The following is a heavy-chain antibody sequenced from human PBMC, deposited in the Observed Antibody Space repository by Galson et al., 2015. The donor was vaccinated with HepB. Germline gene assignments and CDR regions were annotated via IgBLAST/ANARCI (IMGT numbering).Heavy chain of an antibody. Sequence: ETLSLTCTVSGASISSSSYYWGWIRQPPGKGLEWIGSIYYSGSTYYNPSLKSRVTISVDTSKNQFSLKLSSVTAADTAVYYCARHVSGYSYGSGYFFDYWGQGTLVTVSS. CDR2: IYYSGST. V-gene: IGHV4-39*01. D-gene: IGHD5-18*01. CDR1: GASISSSSYY. CDR3: ARHVSGYSYGSGYFFDY. J-gene: IGHJ4*02.